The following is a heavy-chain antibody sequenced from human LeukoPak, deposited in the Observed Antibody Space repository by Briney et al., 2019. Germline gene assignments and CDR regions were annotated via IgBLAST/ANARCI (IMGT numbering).Heavy chain of an antibody. CDR2: ISWDGGST. J-gene: IGHJ4*02. CDR3: AKDVHSSSSGLGY. Sequence: GGSLRLSCAASGFTFDDYAMHWVRQAPGKGLEWVSLISWDGGSTHYADSVKGRFTISRDNSKNSLYLQMSGLRPEDTALYYCAKDVHSSSSGLGYWGQGTLVTVSS. V-gene: IGHV3-43D*04. D-gene: IGHD6-6*01. CDR1: GFTFDDYA.